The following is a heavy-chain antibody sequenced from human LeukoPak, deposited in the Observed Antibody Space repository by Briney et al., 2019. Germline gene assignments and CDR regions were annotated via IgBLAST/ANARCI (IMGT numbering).Heavy chain of an antibody. Sequence: GGSLRLSCAASGFTFSSYAMHWVRQAPGKGLEWVAVISYDGSNKYYADSVKGRFTISRDNSKNTLYLQTNSLRAEDTAVYYCATQQLVMVDYWGQGTLVTVSS. J-gene: IGHJ4*02. CDR1: GFTFSSYA. CDR2: ISYDGSNK. D-gene: IGHD6-13*01. CDR3: ATQQLVMVDY. V-gene: IGHV3-30*01.